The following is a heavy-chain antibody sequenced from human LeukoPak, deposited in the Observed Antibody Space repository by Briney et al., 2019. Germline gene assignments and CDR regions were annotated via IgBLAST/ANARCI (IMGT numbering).Heavy chain of an antibody. CDR2: INQPGSQK. D-gene: IGHD6-6*01. Sequence: GGSLRLSCAASGFTFSSYSMSWVRQAPGKGLEWVANINQPGSQKYHVDSVKGRFTISRDNARNSLFLQMNSLTADDTAVYYCARGLGKGSSDYWGQGTLVTVSS. CDR3: ARGLGKGSSDY. V-gene: IGHV3-7*03. CDR1: GFTFSSYS. J-gene: IGHJ4*02.